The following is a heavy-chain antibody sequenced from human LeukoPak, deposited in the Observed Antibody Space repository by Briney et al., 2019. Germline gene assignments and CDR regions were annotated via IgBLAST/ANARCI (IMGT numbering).Heavy chain of an antibody. D-gene: IGHD6-19*01. CDR3: ARGTSGWYAGCLSL. V-gene: IGHV1-69*02. CDR1: GGTFSSYT. CDR2: IIPILGIA. J-gene: IGHJ2*01. Sequence: GASVKVSCKASGGTFSSYTISWVRQDPGQGLEWMGRIIPILGIANYAQKFQGRVTITADKSTSTAYMELSSLRSEDTAVYYCARGTSGWYAGCLSLWGRGTLVTVSS.